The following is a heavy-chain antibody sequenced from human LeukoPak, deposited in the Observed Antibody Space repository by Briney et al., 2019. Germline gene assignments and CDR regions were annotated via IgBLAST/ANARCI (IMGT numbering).Heavy chain of an antibody. CDR2: ISGGGGST. J-gene: IGHJ4*02. V-gene: IGHV3-23*01. CDR1: GFTFGTYA. Sequence: PGGSLRLSCAASGFTFGTYAMSWVRQAPGKGREWVSAISGGGGSTYYADSVKGRFTISRDNSKNTLFLQMNSLRAEDTAVYYCAKDRYCGGGTCYWSYFDYWGQGTLVTVSS. CDR3: AKDRYCGGGTCYWSYFDY. D-gene: IGHD2-15*01.